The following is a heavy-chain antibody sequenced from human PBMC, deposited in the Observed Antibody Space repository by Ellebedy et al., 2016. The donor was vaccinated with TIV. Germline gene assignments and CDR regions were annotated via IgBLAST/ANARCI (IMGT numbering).Heavy chain of an antibody. V-gene: IGHV5-51*01. J-gene: IGHJ4*02. Sequence: GESLKISXKGSGYSFTSYWIGWVRQMPGKGLEFMGIIYPGDSDTRYSPSFQGQVTISADKSITTAYLQWSSLKASDTAMYYCARLTAATVINSGYFDNWGQGTLVTVSS. CDR2: IYPGDSDT. CDR1: GYSFTSYW. D-gene: IGHD4-17*01. CDR3: ARLTAATVINSGYFDN.